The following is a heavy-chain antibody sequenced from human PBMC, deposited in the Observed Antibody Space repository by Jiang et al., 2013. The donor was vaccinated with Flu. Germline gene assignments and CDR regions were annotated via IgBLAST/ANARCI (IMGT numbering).Heavy chain of an antibody. D-gene: IGHD6-19*01. J-gene: IGHJ4*02. Sequence: KPSETLSLTCTVYGGSFSDYYWTWIRQTPGKGLEWIGEINLSGRTNYNPSLKGRVTISLDTSANQFSLKLASVTAADTAVYYCARDIEAGAVFDYWGQGTLVSVSS. CDR2: INLSGRT. V-gene: IGHV4-34*01. CDR3: ARDIEAGAVFDY. CDR1: GGSFSDYY.